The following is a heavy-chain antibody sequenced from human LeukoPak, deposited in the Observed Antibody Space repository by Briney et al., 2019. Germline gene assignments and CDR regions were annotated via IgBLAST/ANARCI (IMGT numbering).Heavy chain of an antibody. J-gene: IGHJ5*02. V-gene: IGHV4-34*01. CDR2: INHSGST. CDR1: GGSLSGYY. D-gene: IGHD3-3*01. CDR3: ARGLRYYDFWSGYPGAWFDP. Sequence: SETLSLTCAVYGGSLSGYYWSWIRQPPGKGLEWIGEINHSGSTNYNPSLKSRVTISVDTSKNQFSLKLSSVTAADTAVYYCARGLRYYDFWSGYPGAWFDPWGQGTLVTVSS.